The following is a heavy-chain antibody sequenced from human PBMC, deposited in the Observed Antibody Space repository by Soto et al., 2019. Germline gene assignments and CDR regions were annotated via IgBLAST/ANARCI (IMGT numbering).Heavy chain of an antibody. CDR1: GGSISSYY. D-gene: IGHD3-22*01. CDR2: ISYSGST. CDR3: ARVVYDSSGYGFFDY. Sequence: SETLSLTCTVSGGSISSYYWNWIRQSPGKGLEWIGYISYSGSTNYSPSLKSRVTITTDTPKNQFSLKLSSVTAADTAVYYCARVVYDSSGYGFFDYWGQGTLVTVSS. V-gene: IGHV4-59*01. J-gene: IGHJ4*02.